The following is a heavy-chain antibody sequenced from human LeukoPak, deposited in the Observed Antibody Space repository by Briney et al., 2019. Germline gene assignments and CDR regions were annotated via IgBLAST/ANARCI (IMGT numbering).Heavy chain of an antibody. D-gene: IGHD3-22*01. V-gene: IGHV1-46*01. CDR2: INPSGGST. CDR1: GYTFTSYY. CDR3: ASGVGYYDSSGYLTLTY. Sequence: GASVKVSCKASGYTFTSYYMHWVRQAPGQGLEWMGIINPSGGSTSYAQKFQGRVTMTRDMSTSTVYMELSSLRSEDTAVYYCASGVGYYDSSGYLTLTYWGQGTLVTVSS. J-gene: IGHJ4*02.